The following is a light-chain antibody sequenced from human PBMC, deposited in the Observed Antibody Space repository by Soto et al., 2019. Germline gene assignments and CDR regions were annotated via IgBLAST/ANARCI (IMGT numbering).Light chain of an antibody. Sequence: EIVLTQSPGTLSLSPGERATLSCRASQSVNSRYLAWYQQKPGQAPRLLIYGASSRATGIPARFSGSVSGTDFSLTISRLEPEDFAVYYCQQYTLSRFTFGPGTKVDIK. CDR3: QQYTLSRFT. CDR1: QSVNSRY. V-gene: IGKV3-20*01. J-gene: IGKJ3*01. CDR2: GAS.